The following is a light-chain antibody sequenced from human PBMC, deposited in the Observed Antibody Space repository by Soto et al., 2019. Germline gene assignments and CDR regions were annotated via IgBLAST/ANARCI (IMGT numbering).Light chain of an antibody. J-gene: IGKJ4*01. CDR2: GAH. Sequence: EIVLTQSPGTLSLSPVERATLSCMASQSIRSHYLAWYQQKPGQAPRLLISGAHNRAPGIPDRFSGSESGTDFTLTIGSLEPEDSGVYYCQQRINWPLTFGGGTKVDI. CDR3: QQRINWPLT. V-gene: IGKV3D-20*02. CDR1: QSIRSHY.